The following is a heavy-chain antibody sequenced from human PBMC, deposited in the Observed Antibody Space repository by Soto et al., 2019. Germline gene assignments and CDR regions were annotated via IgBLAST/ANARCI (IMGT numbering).Heavy chain of an antibody. J-gene: IGHJ4*02. CDR1: GYSISSGYY. Sequence: PSETLSLTCAVSGYSISSGYYWGWIRQPAGKGLEWIGRIYTSGSTNYNPSLKSRVTMSVDTSKNQFSLKLSSVTAADTAVYYCARESGYSYGYDLIDYWGQGTLVTVSS. V-gene: IGHV4-4*07. CDR2: IYTSGST. CDR3: ARESGYSYGYDLIDY. D-gene: IGHD5-18*01.